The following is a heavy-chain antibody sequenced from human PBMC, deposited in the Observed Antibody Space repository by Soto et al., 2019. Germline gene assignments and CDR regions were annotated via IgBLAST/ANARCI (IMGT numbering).Heavy chain of an antibody. D-gene: IGHD2-2*01. CDR3: ARERTCGENQHNYMDV. CDR1: EFTFSRHG. Sequence: QVQLVESGGGVVQPGGSLRLSCAASEFTFSRHGMHWVRQAPGKGLQGVGVIWSDGSNERYADSVKGRFTISRDNSKNTMDLQMNSLRAEDTAVYYCARERTCGENQHNYMDVWGTGITVTV. CDR2: IWSDGSNE. V-gene: IGHV3-33*01. J-gene: IGHJ6*03.